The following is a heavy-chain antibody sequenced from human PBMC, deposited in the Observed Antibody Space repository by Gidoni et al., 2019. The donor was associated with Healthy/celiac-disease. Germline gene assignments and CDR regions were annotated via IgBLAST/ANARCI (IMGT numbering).Heavy chain of an antibody. CDR2: IYYSGST. V-gene: IGHV4-59*01. Sequence: QVQLQESGQGLVQPSETLSLTCTAPGGSLSSYYWSWIRPPPGKGLEWIGYIYYSGSTNYNPSLRSRVTISVDTSKNQFSLKLSSVTAADTAVYYCAREGGTRYFDLWGRGTLVTVSS. J-gene: IGHJ2*01. CDR3: AREGGTRYFDL. CDR1: GGSLSSYY. D-gene: IGHD1-7*01.